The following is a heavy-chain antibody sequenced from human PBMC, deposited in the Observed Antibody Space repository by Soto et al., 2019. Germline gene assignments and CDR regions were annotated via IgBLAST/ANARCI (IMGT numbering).Heavy chain of an antibody. Sequence: PGGSLRLSCAASGFTFSSYAMSWVRQAPGKGLEWVSAISGSGGSTYYVDSVKGRFTISRDNSKNTLYLQMNSLRAEDTAVYYCAKFKKFEHSSWYHYWGPGTLVTVSS. CDR1: GFTFSSYA. CDR2: ISGSGGST. J-gene: IGHJ4*02. V-gene: IGHV3-23*01. CDR3: AKFKKFEHSSWYHY. D-gene: IGHD6-13*01.